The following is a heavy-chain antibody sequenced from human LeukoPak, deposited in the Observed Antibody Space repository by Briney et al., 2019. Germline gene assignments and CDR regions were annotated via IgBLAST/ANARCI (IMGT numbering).Heavy chain of an antibody. J-gene: IGHJ4*02. V-gene: IGHV4-38-2*02. D-gene: IGHD2-2*02. CDR1: GYSISSGYY. CDR2: IYHSGST. CDR3: ARDQRTYHFDY. Sequence: SETLSLTCTVSGYSISSGYYWGWIRQPPGKGLEWIGSIYHSGSTYYNPSLKSRVTISVDTSKNQFSLKLSSVTAADTAVYYCARDQRTYHFDYWGQGTLVTVSS.